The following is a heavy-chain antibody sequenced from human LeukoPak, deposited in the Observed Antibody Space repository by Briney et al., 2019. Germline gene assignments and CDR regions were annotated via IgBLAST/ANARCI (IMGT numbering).Heavy chain of an antibody. J-gene: IGHJ5*02. CDR1: GYTFTGYY. D-gene: IGHD6-13*01. CDR2: IDPNSGGT. Sequence: ASVKVSCKASGYTFTGYYMHWVRQAPGQGLEWMGWIDPNSGGTNYAQKFQGRVTMTRDTSISTAYMELSSLRSDDTAVYYCARGGGSSTWYLGFDTWGQGTLVTVSS. V-gene: IGHV1-2*02. CDR3: ARGGGSSTWYLGFDT.